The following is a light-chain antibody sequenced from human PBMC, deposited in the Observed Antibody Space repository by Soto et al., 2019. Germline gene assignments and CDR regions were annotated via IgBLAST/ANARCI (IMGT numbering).Light chain of an antibody. CDR2: DAS. V-gene: IGKV1-9*01. J-gene: IGKJ4*01. Sequence: DIQMTQSPSSLSASVGYRFTITCQASQDVGTCLNWYQQRPGRAPKFLIQDASTLQSGVPSRFSGSGSEAEFSLTIRALQPEDFATYYCQQLSRYPLTFGGGTKGDIK. CDR3: QQLSRYPLT. CDR1: QDVGTC.